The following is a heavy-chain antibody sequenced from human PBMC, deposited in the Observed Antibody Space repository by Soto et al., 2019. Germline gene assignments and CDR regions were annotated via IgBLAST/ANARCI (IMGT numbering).Heavy chain of an antibody. CDR3: ARDFAYFDS. D-gene: IGHD3-3*01. CDR2: VYHTGRT. Sequence: SETLSLTCTVSGGSFKSGSYSWRWIRQPPGKGLEWIGYVYHTGRTSYNPSLKSRVSISMDTSKNQFSLNLDSVTAADTAVYFCARDFAYFDSWGQGTLVTVSS. CDR1: GGSFKSGSYS. V-gene: IGHV4-61*01. J-gene: IGHJ4*02.